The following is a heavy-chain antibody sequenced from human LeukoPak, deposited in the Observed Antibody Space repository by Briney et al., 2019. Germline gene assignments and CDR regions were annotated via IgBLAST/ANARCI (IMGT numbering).Heavy chain of an antibody. V-gene: IGHV1-18*01. CDR3: AREMGSSWYWPLDY. CDR1: GYTFTSYG. CDR2: ISAYNVNT. Sequence: ASVKVSCKASGYTFTSYGISGVPHAPGQGREWRGWISAYNVNTNYAQKLQGRVTMTTDTSTSTAYMELRSLRSDDTAVYYCAREMGSSWYWPLDYWGQGTLVTVSS. D-gene: IGHD6-13*01. J-gene: IGHJ4*02.